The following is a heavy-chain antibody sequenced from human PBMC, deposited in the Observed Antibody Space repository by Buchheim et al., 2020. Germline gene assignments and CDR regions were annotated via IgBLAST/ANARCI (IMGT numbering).Heavy chain of an antibody. CDR1: GYTFTSYD. Sequence: QVQLVQSGAEVKKPGASVKVSCKASGYTFTSYDINWVRQATGQGLEWMGWMNPNSGNTGYAQKFQGRVTMTRNTSISTAYMELSSLRSEDTAVYYCARGVPNQLRFYYYGSGSYPQSYYFDYWGQGTL. CDR2: MNPNSGNT. J-gene: IGHJ4*02. D-gene: IGHD3-10*01. CDR3: ARGVPNQLRFYYYGSGSYPQSYYFDY. V-gene: IGHV1-8*01.